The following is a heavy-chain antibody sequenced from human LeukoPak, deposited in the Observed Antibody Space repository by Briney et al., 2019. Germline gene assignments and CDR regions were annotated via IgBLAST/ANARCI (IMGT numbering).Heavy chain of an antibody. CDR1: GFTFSSYS. CDR2: ISSSSSTI. CDR3: AREARDRITGTTYGLYFDY. J-gene: IGHJ4*02. D-gene: IGHD1-7*01. V-gene: IGHV3-48*01. Sequence: PGGSLRLSCAASGFTFSSYSMNWVRQAPGKGLEWVSYISSSSSTIYYADSVKGRFTISRDNAKNSLYLQMNSLRAEDTAVYYCAREARDRITGTTYGLYFDYWGQGTLVTVSS.